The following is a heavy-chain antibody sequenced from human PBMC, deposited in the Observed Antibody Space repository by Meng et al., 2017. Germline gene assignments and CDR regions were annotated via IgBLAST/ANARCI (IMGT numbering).Heavy chain of an antibody. CDR3: ASKSSGVRGYEKPYYYYYGMDV. D-gene: IGHD5-12*01. CDR1: GGTFSSYA. Sequence: SVKVSCKASGGTFSSYAISWVRQAPGQGLEWMGGIIPIFGTANYAQKFQGRVTITTDESTSTAYMELSSLRSEDTAVYYCASKSSGVRGYEKPYYYYYGMDVWGQGTTVT. J-gene: IGHJ6*02. V-gene: IGHV1-69*05. CDR2: IIPIFGTA.